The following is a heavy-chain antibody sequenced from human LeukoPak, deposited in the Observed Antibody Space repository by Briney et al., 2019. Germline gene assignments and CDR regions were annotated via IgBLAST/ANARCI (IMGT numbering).Heavy chain of an antibody. J-gene: IGHJ4*02. Sequence: ASVKVSCKASGYTFTSYYMHWVQQAPGQGLEWMGIINPSGGSTSYAQKFQGRVTMTRDTSTSTVYMELSSLRSEDTAVYYCARDLGYCSGGSCYQTTYFDYWGQGTLVTVSS. CDR2: INPSGGST. CDR1: GYTFTSYY. V-gene: IGHV1-46*01. CDR3: ARDLGYCSGGSCYQTTYFDY. D-gene: IGHD2-15*01.